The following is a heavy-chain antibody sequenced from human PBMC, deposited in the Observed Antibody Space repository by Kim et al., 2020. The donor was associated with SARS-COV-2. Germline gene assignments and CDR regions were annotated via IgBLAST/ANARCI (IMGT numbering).Heavy chain of an antibody. J-gene: IGHJ4*02. CDR2: SGGST. Sequence: SGGSTYYADALKGRFTISRDNSKNTLYLQMNSLRAEDTAVYYCARDLRDWGWGQGTLVTVSS. D-gene: IGHD7-27*01. CDR3: ARDLRDWG. V-gene: IGHV3-66*01.